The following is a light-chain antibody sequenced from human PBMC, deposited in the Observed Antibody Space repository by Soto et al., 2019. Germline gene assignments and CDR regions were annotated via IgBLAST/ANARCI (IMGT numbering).Light chain of an antibody. CDR3: SSYTTSNTRQIV. Sequence: QSVLTRPASVSGAAGQAITISCPGTSSDVGGYNYVSWYQHHPGKAPKLMIYDVSNRPSGVSNRFSGSKSGNTASLTISGLQPEDEADYYCSSYTTSNTRQIVFGTGTKVTVL. CDR1: SSDVGGYNY. CDR2: DVS. J-gene: IGLJ1*01. V-gene: IGLV2-14*03.